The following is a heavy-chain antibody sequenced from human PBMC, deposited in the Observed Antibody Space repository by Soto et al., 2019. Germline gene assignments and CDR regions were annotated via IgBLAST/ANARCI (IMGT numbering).Heavy chain of an antibody. CDR3: AKARLYYYYGMDV. CDR1: GFSFRGYA. J-gene: IGHJ6*02. V-gene: IGHV3-13*01. CDR2: IGADGDT. Sequence: EVQLVESGGGLVQTGGPLRLSCEGAGFSFRGYAMHWATQVDGKRLEWVAAIGADGDTYYADSVKGRLTISRENTKNSLYLQMNSLRTGDTGVYHCAKARLYYYYGMDVWGQGTMVTVSS.